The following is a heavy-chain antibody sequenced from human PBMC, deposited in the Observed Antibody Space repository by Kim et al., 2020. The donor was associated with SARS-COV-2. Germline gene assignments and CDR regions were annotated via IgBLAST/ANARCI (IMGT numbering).Heavy chain of an antibody. D-gene: IGHD5-12*01. CDR3: AREVATDFDL. J-gene: IGHJ4*02. V-gene: IGHV3-48*03. Sequence: GGSLRLSCTASGFSFSGYEMNWVRQAPGKGLEWLSYISSRATTLYYADSVKGRFTISRDDDKQSLYLQMNSLRAGDTAVYYCAREVATDFDLWGQGTLVTVSP. CDR2: ISSRATTL. CDR1: GFSFSGYE.